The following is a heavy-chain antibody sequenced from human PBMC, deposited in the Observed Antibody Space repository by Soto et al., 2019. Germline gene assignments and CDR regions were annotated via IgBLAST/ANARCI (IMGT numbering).Heavy chain of an antibody. CDR2: ISGSGGST. D-gene: IGHD2-15*01. CDR3: ATSPLYCSGGGCDF. J-gene: IGHJ4*02. CDR1: GFTFSSYA. V-gene: IGHV3-23*01. Sequence: GGSLRLSCAASGFTFSSYAMSWVRQAPGKGLEWVSAISGSGGSTYYADSVKGRFTISRDNSKNTLYLQMNSLRAEDTAEYYGATSPLYCSGGGCDFWGQGTLVTVSS.